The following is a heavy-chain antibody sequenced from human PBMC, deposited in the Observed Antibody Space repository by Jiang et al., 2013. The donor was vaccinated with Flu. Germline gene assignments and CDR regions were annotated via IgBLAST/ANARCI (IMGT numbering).Heavy chain of an antibody. CDR3: ARGVGGYSDYADY. CDR1: GDTSSVML. D-gene: IGHD5-18*01. J-gene: IGHJ4*02. CDR2: LPXFGTS. Sequence: SCKAFGDTSSVMLSAGCDRPLDKGLSGWRDLPXFGTSSYAQDLQGRVTITADRSTNTAYMELSGLTSEDTAVYYCARGVGGYSDYADYWGQGTLVTVSS. V-gene: IGHV1-69*06.